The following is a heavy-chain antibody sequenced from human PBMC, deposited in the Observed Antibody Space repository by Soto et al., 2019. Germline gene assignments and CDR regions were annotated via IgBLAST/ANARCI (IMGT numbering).Heavy chain of an antibody. CDR1: GGSISSYY. V-gene: IGHV4-59*01. Sequence: PSETLSLTCTVSGGSISSYYWRWIRQPPGKGLEWIGYIYYSGSTNYNPSLKSRVTISVDTSKNQFSLKLSSVTAADTAVYYCARDRVAAFDIWGQGTMVTVSS. J-gene: IGHJ3*02. D-gene: IGHD2-15*01. CDR3: ARDRVAAFDI. CDR2: IYYSGST.